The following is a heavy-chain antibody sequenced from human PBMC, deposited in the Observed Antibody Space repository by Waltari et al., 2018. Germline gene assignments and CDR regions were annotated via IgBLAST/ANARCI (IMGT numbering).Heavy chain of an antibody. V-gene: IGHV4-4*07. CDR3: ARCSTVTSIYWYFDL. D-gene: IGHD4-17*01. J-gene: IGHJ2*01. CDR1: GGSMTTSY. Sequence: QVQLQESGPRLVKPWETPSLTCTVSGGSMTTSYWSWIRQAAGKGPEWIGRIYTTGDTKYNPSLKSRVIMSIDTSKNQFSLSLNSVTAADTAVYYCARCSTVTSIYWYFDLWGRGALVTVSS. CDR2: IYTTGDT.